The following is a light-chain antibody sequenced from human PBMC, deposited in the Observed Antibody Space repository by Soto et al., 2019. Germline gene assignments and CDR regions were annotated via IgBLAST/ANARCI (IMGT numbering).Light chain of an antibody. CDR3: QQSYSLFT. J-gene: IGKJ3*01. Sequence: DIQMTQSPSSLSASVGDRVTITCRASQSVSTYLNWYQQRPGKAPNLLIYAASNLQSGVPSRFSGSGSGTDFTLTISSLQPEDFATYYCQQSYSLFTFGPGTKVDIK. CDR2: AAS. CDR1: QSVSTY. V-gene: IGKV1-39*01.